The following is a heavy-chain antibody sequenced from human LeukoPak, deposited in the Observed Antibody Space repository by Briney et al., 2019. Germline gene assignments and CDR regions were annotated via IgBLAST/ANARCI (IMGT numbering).Heavy chain of an antibody. CDR2: ISTDGSNK. V-gene: IGHV3-30*02. J-gene: IGHJ4*02. D-gene: IGHD3-3*01. Sequence: GGSLRLSCAASGFIFNIHGMHWVRQAPGRGLEWVAFISTDGSNKYYADSVTGRFTISRDNSKNTMSLEMNSLRAEDTAVYYCAKDNRPYYDFWSGYQSVLDYWGQGTLVTVSS. CDR3: AKDNRPYYDFWSGYQSVLDY. CDR1: GFIFNIHG.